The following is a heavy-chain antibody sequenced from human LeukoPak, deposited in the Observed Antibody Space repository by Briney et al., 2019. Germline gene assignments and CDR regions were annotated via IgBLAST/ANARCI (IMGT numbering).Heavy chain of an antibody. J-gene: IGHJ5*02. CDR2: INPNSGGT. Sequence: GASVKVSCKASGYTFTGHYMHWVRQAPGQGLEWMGRINPNSGGTNYAQKFQGRVTMTRDTSISTAYMELSRLRSDDTAVYYCARDHGIVGATRFDPWGQGTLVTVSS. CDR1: GYTFTGHY. CDR3: ARDHGIVGATRFDP. V-gene: IGHV1-2*06. D-gene: IGHD1-26*01.